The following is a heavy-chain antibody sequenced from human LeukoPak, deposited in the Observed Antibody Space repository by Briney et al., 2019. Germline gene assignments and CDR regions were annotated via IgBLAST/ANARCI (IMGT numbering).Heavy chain of an antibody. CDR1: GGSISIGGYF. CDR2: IYSSGTTC. Sequence: SETLCLTCTVSGGSISIGGYFWSWIRQHPGKGLEWVGYIYSSGTTCYYNPSLKSRVTISVDTSKNQFSLKLSSVTAADTAVYYCARDVGGKYYFDYWGQGTLVTVSS. J-gene: IGHJ4*02. CDR3: ARDVGGKYYFDY. D-gene: IGHD2-15*01. V-gene: IGHV4-31*03.